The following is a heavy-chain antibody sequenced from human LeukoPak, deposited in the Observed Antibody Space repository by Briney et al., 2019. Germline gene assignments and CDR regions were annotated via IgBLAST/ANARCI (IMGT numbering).Heavy chain of an antibody. V-gene: IGHV3-7*01. J-gene: IGHJ4*02. CDR1: GLTVSSNY. CDR2: VKEDVGGK. Sequence: GGSLRLSCAASGLTVSSNYMSWVRQVPGKGLEWVASVKEDVGGKDYVDSVKGRFTISRDNARNSLYLHMNILRVEDSAVYYCARGPPYGSRSDFFDYWGQGTLVTVSS. D-gene: IGHD3-10*01. CDR3: ARGPPYGSRSDFFDY.